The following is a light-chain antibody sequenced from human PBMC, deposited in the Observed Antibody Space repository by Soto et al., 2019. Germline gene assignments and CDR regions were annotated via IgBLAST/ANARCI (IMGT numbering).Light chain of an antibody. CDR2: GNS. Sequence: QSVLTQPPSVSGAPGQRVTISCTGSSSNIGADYDVHWYQHLPGTAPKLLIYGNSNRPSGVPDRFSGSKSGTSASLAITGLQAEDEADYYCQSYDSSLSVGVFGGGTKLTVL. J-gene: IGLJ3*02. CDR1: SSNIGADYD. CDR3: QSYDSSLSVGV. V-gene: IGLV1-40*01.